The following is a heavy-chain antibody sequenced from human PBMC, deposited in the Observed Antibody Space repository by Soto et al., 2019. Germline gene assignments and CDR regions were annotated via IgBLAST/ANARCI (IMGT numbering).Heavy chain of an antibody. CDR2: INHSGST. D-gene: IGHD6-13*01. CDR1: GFTFSSNW. J-gene: IGHJ6*02. CDR3: ARDNRVNIAAAGRYYYYYGMDV. Sequence: PGGSLRLSCAASGFTFSSNWISWIRQPPGKGLEWIGEINHSGSTNYNPSLKSRVTISVDTSKNQFSLKLSSVTAADTAVYYCARDNRVNIAAAGRYYYYYGMDVWGQGTTVTVSS. V-gene: IGHV4-34*01.